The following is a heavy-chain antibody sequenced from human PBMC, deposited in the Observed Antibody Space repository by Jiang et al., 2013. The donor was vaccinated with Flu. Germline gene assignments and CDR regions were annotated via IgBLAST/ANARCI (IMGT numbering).Heavy chain of an antibody. D-gene: IGHD3-9*01. J-gene: IGHJ4*02. V-gene: IGHV5-51*01. Sequence: SLKISCKGSGYSFTSYWIGWVRQMPGKGLEWMGIIYPGDSDTRYSPSFQGQVTISADKSISTAYLQWSSLKASDTAMYYCARPMYYDILTGYPVSVDYWGQGTLVTVSS. CDR3: ARPMYYDILTGYPVSVDY. CDR2: IYPGDSDT. CDR1: GYSFTSYW.